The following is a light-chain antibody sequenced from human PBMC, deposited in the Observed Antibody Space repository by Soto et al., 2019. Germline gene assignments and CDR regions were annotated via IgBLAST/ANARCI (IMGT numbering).Light chain of an antibody. Sequence: QSVLTQPPSASGTPGQRVTISCSGSSSNIGTNTVNWYQQLPGPAPKLLIYDNNHRPSGVPDRFSGSKSGTSASLAISGLQSEPEADYYCAAWDDSLNGWVFGGGTKLTVL. CDR2: DNN. CDR3: AAWDDSLNGWV. J-gene: IGLJ3*02. V-gene: IGLV1-44*01. CDR1: SSNIGTNT.